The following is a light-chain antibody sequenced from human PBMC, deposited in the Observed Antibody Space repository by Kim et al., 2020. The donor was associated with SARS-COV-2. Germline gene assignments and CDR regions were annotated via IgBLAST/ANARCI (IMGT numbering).Light chain of an antibody. V-gene: IGKV1-33*01. CDR2: DAS. CDR1: QDIRNY. CDR3: QQYDNLPPLT. Sequence: SVGDRVTITCQASQDIRNYLNWYQQKPGKAPKLLIYDASNLETGVPSRFSGSGSETDFTFTISSLQPEDIATYYCQQYDNLPPLTFGGGTKVDIK. J-gene: IGKJ4*01.